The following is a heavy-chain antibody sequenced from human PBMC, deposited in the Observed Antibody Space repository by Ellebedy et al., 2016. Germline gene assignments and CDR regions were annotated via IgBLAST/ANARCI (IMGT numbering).Heavy chain of an antibody. Sequence: GESLKISXAASGFSFSASWMTWVRQAPGKGLERVANIKEDGSQVSYVDSVKGRFTISRDNSKKSLFLQMNSLRAEDTAVYYCARNFAYNQFDYWGQGTLVTVSS. J-gene: IGHJ4*02. CDR2: IKEDGSQV. D-gene: IGHD1-1*01. CDR1: GFSFSASW. V-gene: IGHV3-7*04. CDR3: ARNFAYNQFDY.